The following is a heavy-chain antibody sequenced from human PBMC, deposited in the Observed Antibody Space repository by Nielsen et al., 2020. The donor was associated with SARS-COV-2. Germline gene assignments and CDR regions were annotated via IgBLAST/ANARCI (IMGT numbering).Heavy chain of an antibody. J-gene: IGHJ3*02. CDR2: IYYSGST. CDR1: GGSVSSGSYY. V-gene: IGHV4-61*01. D-gene: IGHD1-26*01. Sequence: SETLSLTCTVSGGSVSSGSYYWSWIRQPPGKGLEWIGYIYYSGSTNYNPSLKSRVTISVDTSKNQFSLKLSSVTAADTAVYYCARVYYGDAFDIWGQGTMVTVSS. CDR3: ARVYYGDAFDI.